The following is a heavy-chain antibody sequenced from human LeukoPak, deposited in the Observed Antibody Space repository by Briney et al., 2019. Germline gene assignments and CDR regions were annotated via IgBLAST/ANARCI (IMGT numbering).Heavy chain of an antibody. Sequence: GGSLRLSCSASGFTFSSYEMNWVRQAPGKGLEWVSYISISGSSIYYADSVKGRFTISRDNAKNSPYLQMNSLRPEDTAVYYCARARPSMWIDYWGQGTLVTVSS. J-gene: IGHJ4*02. CDR2: ISISGSSI. D-gene: IGHD5-12*01. V-gene: IGHV3-48*03. CDR3: ARARPSMWIDY. CDR1: GFTFSSYE.